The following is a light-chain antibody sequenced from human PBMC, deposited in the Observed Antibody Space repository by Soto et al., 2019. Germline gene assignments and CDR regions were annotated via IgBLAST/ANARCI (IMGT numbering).Light chain of an antibody. V-gene: IGLV2-11*01. Sequence: QSALTQPRSVSGSPGQSVTISCTGTSSDVGAYNYVSWYQQHPGKAPKFMIYDVSKRPSGVPDRFSGSKSGNTASLTISGLQADDEADYYCCSYAGTFSDVFGTGTKVTVL. CDR1: SSDVGAYNY. J-gene: IGLJ1*01. CDR3: CSYAGTFSDV. CDR2: DVS.